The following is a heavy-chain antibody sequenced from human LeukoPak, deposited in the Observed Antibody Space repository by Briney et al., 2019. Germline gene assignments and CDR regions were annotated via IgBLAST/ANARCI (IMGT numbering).Heavy chain of an antibody. V-gene: IGHV4-61*02. CDR2: ISASGST. J-gene: IGHJ4*02. Sequence: SQTLSLTCTVSGGSISSATYYWSWFRQPAGKELEWIGRISASGSTNYSPSLKSRLTISVDTSKHQFSLKLSSVTATDTAVYYCASWSIAFRLVDYWGQGTLVTVSS. CDR1: GGSISSATYY. D-gene: IGHD3-3*02. CDR3: ASWSIAFRLVDY.